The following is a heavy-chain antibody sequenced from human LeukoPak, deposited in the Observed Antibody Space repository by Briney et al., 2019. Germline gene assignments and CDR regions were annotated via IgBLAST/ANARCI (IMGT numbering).Heavy chain of an antibody. CDR1: GFTFSGYA. D-gene: IGHD1-1*01. J-gene: IGHJ4*02. CDR3: VRESHGTADQ. CDR2: FGTDGNT. V-gene: IGHV3-23*01. Sequence: AGGSLRLSCEASGFTFSGYAVSWVRQAPGKGLEWVSGFGTDGNTHYAESVRGRFDISRDTSKTTVYLQMNSLRAEDTAVYYCVRESHGTADQWGQGTLVTVSS.